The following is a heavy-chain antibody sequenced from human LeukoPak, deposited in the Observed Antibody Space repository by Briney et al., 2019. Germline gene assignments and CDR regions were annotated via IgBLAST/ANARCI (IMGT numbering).Heavy chain of an antibody. J-gene: IGHJ6*03. CDR2: MNPNSGNT. CDR1: GYTFTSYD. V-gene: IGHV1-8*03. Sequence: ASVKVSCKASGYTFTSYDINWVRQATGQGLEWMGWMNPNSGNTGYAQKFQGRVTITRNTSISTAYMELSSLRSDDTAVYYCARRVDYYYYMDVWGKGTTVTVSS. D-gene: IGHD3-3*01. CDR3: ARRVDYYYYMDV.